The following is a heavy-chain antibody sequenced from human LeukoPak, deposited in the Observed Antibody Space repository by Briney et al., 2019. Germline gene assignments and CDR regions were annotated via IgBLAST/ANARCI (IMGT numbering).Heavy chain of an antibody. CDR3: AREGVVGATILGDYYGMDV. V-gene: IGHV1-46*01. J-gene: IGHJ6*02. Sequence: ASVTVSCTASGYTFTSYYMHWVRQAPGQGLEWMGIINPSGGSTSYAQKFQGRVTMTRDTSTSTVYMELSSLRSEDTAVYYCAREGVVGATILGDYYGMDVWGQGTTVTVSS. CDR1: GYTFTSYY. D-gene: IGHD1-26*01. CDR2: INPSGGST.